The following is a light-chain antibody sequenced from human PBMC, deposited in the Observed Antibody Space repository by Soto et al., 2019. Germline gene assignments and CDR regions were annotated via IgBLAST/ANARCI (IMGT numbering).Light chain of an antibody. J-gene: IGKJ2*01. CDR2: GAS. V-gene: IGKV3-20*01. Sequence: EVVLTQSPGTLSLSPGESATLSCRASQSVYINSLAWYQHKRGRAPRLLIYGASTSGTAVPDRFTGSGSGTDFALTISSLEPEDAAVYYCQQYGDSHFTCGPGTSLDIK. CDR1: QSVYINS. CDR3: QQYGDSHFT.